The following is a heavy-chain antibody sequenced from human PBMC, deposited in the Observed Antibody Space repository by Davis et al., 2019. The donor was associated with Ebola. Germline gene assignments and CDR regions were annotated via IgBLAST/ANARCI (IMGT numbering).Heavy chain of an antibody. D-gene: IGHD3-22*01. Sequence: SVKVSCKASGGTFNTYTITWVRQAPGQGLEWMGGLIPIFGAANYAQKFQGRVTITADKSTSTAYMELRSLRSDDTAVYYCARDLRYYYDSSGYPRFPGYRGQGTLVTVSS. CDR1: GGTFNTYT. V-gene: IGHV1-69*06. CDR2: LIPIFGAA. CDR3: ARDLRYYYDSSGYPRFPGY. J-gene: IGHJ4*02.